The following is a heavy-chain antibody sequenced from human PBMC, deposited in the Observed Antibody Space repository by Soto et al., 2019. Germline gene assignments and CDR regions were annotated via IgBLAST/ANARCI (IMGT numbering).Heavy chain of an antibody. D-gene: IGHD3-9*01. Sequence: SVKVSCKASGGTFSSYAISWVRQAPGQGLEWMGGIIPIFGTANYAQKFQGRVTITADGSTSTAYMELSSLRSEDTAVYYCARGDDILTGYRYFDYWGQGTLVTVSS. CDR3: ARGDDILTGYRYFDY. CDR2: IIPIFGTA. V-gene: IGHV1-69*13. CDR1: GGTFSSYA. J-gene: IGHJ4*02.